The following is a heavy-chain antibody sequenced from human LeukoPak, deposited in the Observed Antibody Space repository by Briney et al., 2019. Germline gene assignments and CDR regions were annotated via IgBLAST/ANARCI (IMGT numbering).Heavy chain of an antibody. Sequence: ASVKVSCKASGYTFTGYYMHWVRQAPGQGLEWMGWINPNSGGTNYAQKFQGRVTMTRDTSISTAYMELSRLRSDDTAVYYCAGERAGDGAGFDYWGQGTLVTVSS. V-gene: IGHV1-2*02. D-gene: IGHD3-16*01. CDR1: GYTFTGYY. J-gene: IGHJ4*02. CDR2: INPNSGGT. CDR3: AGERAGDGAGFDY.